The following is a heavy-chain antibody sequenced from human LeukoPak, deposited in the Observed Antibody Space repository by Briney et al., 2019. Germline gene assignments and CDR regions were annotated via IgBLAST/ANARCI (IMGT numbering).Heavy chain of an antibody. CDR1: GFTFSGHW. J-gene: IGHJ4*02. CDR3: VRDETLWTLDW. Sequence: GGSLRLSCTASGFTFSGHWIHWVRQPPGMGLVWVSRINERGSDSMYAESVKGRFTISRDNAKNTVYLQMNSLRAEDTAVYYCVRDETLWTLDWWGQGTLVSVSS. V-gene: IGHV3-74*03. CDR2: INERGSDS. D-gene: IGHD1-1*01.